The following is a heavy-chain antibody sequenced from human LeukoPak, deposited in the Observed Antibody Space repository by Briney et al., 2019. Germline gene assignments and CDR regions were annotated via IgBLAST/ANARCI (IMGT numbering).Heavy chain of an antibody. CDR3: ARGDSSGYSDAFDI. J-gene: IGHJ3*02. D-gene: IGHD3-22*01. CDR2: INPSSGGT. V-gene: IGHV1-2*06. CDR1: GYTFTGYY. Sequence: ASVKVSCKASGYTFTGYYMHWVRQAPGQGLEWMGRINPSSGGTNYAQKFQGRVTMTRDTSISTAYMELSRLRSDDTAVYYCARGDSSGYSDAFDIWGQGTMVTVSS.